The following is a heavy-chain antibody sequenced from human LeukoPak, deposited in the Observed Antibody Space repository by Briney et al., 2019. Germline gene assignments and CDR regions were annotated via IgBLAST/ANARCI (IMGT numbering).Heavy chain of an antibody. CDR2: VVPNSGAT. Sequence: ASVKVSCKASGYTFSVYYTHWMRQAPGQGPEWMGWVVPNSGATNYAQKFQGRVTMTRDTSSSTVYMELSSLRSDDTAVYYCARGVILTGYKTFDYWGQGTLVNVSP. J-gene: IGHJ4*02. CDR3: ARGVILTGYKTFDY. V-gene: IGHV1-2*02. D-gene: IGHD3-9*01. CDR1: GYTFSVYY.